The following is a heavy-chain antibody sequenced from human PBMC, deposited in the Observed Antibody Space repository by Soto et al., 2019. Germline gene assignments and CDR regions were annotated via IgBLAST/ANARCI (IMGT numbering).Heavy chain of an antibody. J-gene: IGHJ3*02. CDR2: ISSSSSYI. D-gene: IGHD3-16*01. CDR3: ARDQGHSLTTFQSSVSAAFDI. Sequence: GGSLRLSCAASGFTFSSYSMNWVRQAPGKGLEWVSSISSSSSYIYYADSVKGRFTISRDNAKNSLYLQMNSLRAEDTAVYYCARDQGHSLTTFQSSVSAAFDIWGQGTMVTVSS. CDR1: GFTFSSYS. V-gene: IGHV3-21*01.